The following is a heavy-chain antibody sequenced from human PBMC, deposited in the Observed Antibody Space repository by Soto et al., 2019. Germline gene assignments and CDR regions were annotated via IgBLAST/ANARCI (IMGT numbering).Heavy chain of an antibody. CDR3: ARESLYAIFGVVIRKFDY. J-gene: IGHJ4*02. D-gene: IGHD3-3*02. CDR1: GYTFTSYD. V-gene: IGHV1-8*01. CDR2: MNPNSGNT. Sequence: QVPLVQSGAEVKKPGASVKVSCKASGYTFTSYDINWVRQATGQGLEWMGWMNPNSGNTGYAQKFQGRVTMTRNTSISTAYMELSSLRSEDTAVYYCARESLYAIFGVVIRKFDYWGQGTLVTVSS.